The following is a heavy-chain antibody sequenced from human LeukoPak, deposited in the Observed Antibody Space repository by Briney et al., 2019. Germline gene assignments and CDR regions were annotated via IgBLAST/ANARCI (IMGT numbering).Heavy chain of an antibody. CDR2: IRHDGTQR. V-gene: IGHV3-30*02. CDR3: AKEKEPYYTTAWSGPVDT. D-gene: IGHD3-3*01. CDR1: GFTFSDYG. J-gene: IGHJ5*02. Sequence: GGSLRLSCAASGFTFSDYGMNWVSQTPGKGLQWVASIRHDGTQRFYADSVKGRFTISRDNSKNTVYLQMNSLSDEDTAVYFCAKEKEPYYTTAWSGPVDTWGQGTLVTVSS.